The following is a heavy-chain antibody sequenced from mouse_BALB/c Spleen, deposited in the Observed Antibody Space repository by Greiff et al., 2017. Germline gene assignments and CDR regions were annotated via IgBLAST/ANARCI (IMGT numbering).Heavy chain of an antibody. V-gene: IGHV7-3*02. CDR1: GFTFTDYY. CDR3: ARRKDYAMDY. Sequence: EVKVEESGGGLVQPGGSLRLSCATSGFTFTDYYMSWVRQPPGKALEWLGFIRNKANGYTTEYSASVKGRFTISRDNSQSILYLQMNTLRAEDSATYYCARRKDYAMDYWGQGTSVTVSS. CDR2: IRNKANGYTT. J-gene: IGHJ4*01.